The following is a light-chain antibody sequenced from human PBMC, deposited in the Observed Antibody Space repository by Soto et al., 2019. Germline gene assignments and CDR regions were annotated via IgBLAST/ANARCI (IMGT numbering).Light chain of an antibody. CDR2: AAS. CDR3: QQSYSTPPYT. J-gene: IGKJ2*01. CDR1: QSISSY. V-gene: IGKV1-39*01. Sequence: DIQMTQSPSSLSASVGDRVTITCRASQSISSYLNWYQQKPGKAPKLQIYAASSLQSGVTSRFSGSGSGTDFTLTISSLQPEDFATYYCQQSYSTPPYTFGQGTKLEIK.